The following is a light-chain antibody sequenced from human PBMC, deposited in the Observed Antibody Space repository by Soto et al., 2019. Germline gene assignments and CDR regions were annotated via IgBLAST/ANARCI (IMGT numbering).Light chain of an antibody. CDR2: TAS. J-gene: IGKJ2*01. V-gene: IGKV1-17*01. Sequence: DIQMTQSPSSLSASVGDRVTITCRASQGIRSDLGWLQQKPGKAPKRLIYTASNLESGVPSRFSGSGSGTEFTLTISSLQPEDFATYYCQQSYSPVRNIFGQGTKLEI. CDR3: QQSYSPVRNI. CDR1: QGIRSD.